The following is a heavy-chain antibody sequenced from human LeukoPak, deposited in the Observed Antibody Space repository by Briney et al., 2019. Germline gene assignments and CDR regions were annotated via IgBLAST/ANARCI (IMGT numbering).Heavy chain of an antibody. J-gene: IGHJ4*02. CDR3: ARLISWGTYYFDY. CDR2: IYYTGST. V-gene: IGHV4-59*01. D-gene: IGHD3-16*01. Sequence: SETLSLTCTVSGGSISTYYWTWIRQPPGEGLEWIGYIYYTGSTNYNPSLKSRVTISVDTSKNQFSLNLSSVTAADTAVYYCARLISWGTYYFDYWGQGTLVTVSS. CDR1: GGSISTYY.